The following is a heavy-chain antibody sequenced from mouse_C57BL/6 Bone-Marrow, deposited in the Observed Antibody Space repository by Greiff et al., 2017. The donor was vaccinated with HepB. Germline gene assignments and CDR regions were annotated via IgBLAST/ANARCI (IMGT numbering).Heavy chain of an antibody. J-gene: IGHJ2*01. CDR2: INPYNGGT. CDR3: ARDGGWLRNY. Sequence: VQLQQSGPVLVKPGASVKMSCKASGYTFTDYYMNWVKQSHGKSLEWIGVINPYNGGTSYNQKFKGKATLTVDKSSSTAYMELNSLTSEDSAVYYCARDGGWLRNYWGQGTTLTVSS. CDR1: GYTFTDYY. D-gene: IGHD2-3*01. V-gene: IGHV1-19*01.